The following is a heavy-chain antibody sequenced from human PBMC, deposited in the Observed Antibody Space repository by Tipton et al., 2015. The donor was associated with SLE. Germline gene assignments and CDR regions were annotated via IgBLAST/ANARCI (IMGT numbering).Heavy chain of an antibody. Sequence: TLSLTCAVYGGSFSGYYWSWIRQPPGKGLEWIGEINHSGSTNYNPSLKSRVTISVDTSKNQFSLKLSSVTAADTAVYYCARVGTGHVAAPGNYFDYWGQGTLVTVYS. V-gene: IGHV4-34*01. CDR1: GGSFSGYY. J-gene: IGHJ4*02. CDR2: INHSGST. D-gene: IGHD1-1*01. CDR3: ARVGTGHVAAPGNYFDY.